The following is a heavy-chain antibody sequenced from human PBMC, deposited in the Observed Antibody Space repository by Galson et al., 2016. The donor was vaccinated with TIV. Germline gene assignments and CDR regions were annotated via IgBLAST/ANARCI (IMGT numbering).Heavy chain of an antibody. D-gene: IGHD5-12*01. V-gene: IGHV3-30*04. Sequence: SLRLSCAASGFTFSSYSMQWVRQAPGKGLEWVALISFEERIQNYADSVWGRFTISRENSKNTVYLQMDGLRYEDTAVYYCARGKEGLVADYWGQGTMVTVSS. J-gene: IGHJ4*02. CDR3: ARGKEGLVADY. CDR1: GFTFSSYS. CDR2: ISFEERIQ.